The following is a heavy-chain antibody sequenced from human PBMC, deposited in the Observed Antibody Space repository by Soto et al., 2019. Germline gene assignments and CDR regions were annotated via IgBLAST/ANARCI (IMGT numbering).Heavy chain of an antibody. CDR1: GGSISSSNW. Sequence: PSETLSLTCAVSGGSISSSNWWSWVRQPPGKGLEWIGEIYHSGSTNYNPSLKSRVTISVDKSKSQFSLKLSSVTAADTAVYYCANRRAGGTRAFDIWGKGTMVTVS. J-gene: IGHJ3*02. V-gene: IGHV4-4*02. D-gene: IGHD3-16*01. CDR2: IYHSGST. CDR3: ANRRAGGTRAFDI.